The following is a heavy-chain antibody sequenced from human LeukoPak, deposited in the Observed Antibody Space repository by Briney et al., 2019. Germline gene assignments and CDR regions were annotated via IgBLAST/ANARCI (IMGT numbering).Heavy chain of an antibody. V-gene: IGHV4-30-4*01. Sequence: PSQTLSLTCTVSGGSISSGDYYWSWIRQPPGKGLEWIGYIYYSGSTYYNPFLKSRVTISVDTSKNQFSLKLSSVTAADTAVYYCARDGYGGYYYYGMDVWGQGTTVTVSS. CDR3: ARDGYGGYYYYGMDV. CDR1: GGSISSGDYY. CDR2: IYYSGST. J-gene: IGHJ6*02. D-gene: IGHD4-23*01.